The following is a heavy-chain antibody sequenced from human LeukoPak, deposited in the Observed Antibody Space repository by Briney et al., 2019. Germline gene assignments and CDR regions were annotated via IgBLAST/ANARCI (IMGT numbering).Heavy chain of an antibody. D-gene: IGHD5-18*01. CDR1: GFTFSSYG. V-gene: IGHV3-30*18. CDR2: ISYDGSNK. J-gene: IGHJ4*02. Sequence: GRSLRLSCAASGFTFSSYGMHWVRQAPGKGLEWVAVISYDGSNKYYADSVKGRFTISRDNSKNTLYLQMNSLRAEDTAVYYCAKEWRYSYGDAFDYWGQGTLVTVSS. CDR3: AKEWRYSYGDAFDY.